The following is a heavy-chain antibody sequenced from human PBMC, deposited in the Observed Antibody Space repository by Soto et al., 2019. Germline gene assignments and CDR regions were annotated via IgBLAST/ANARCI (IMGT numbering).Heavy chain of an antibody. CDR2: IYYSGST. CDR3: AGRDGYSYGYDY. CDR1: GGSISSYY. J-gene: IGHJ4*01. D-gene: IGHD5-18*01. V-gene: IGHV4-59*01. Sequence: PSETLSLTCTVSGGSISSYYWSWIRQPPGKGLEWIGYIYYSGSTNYNPSLKSRVTISVDTSKNQFSLKLSSVTAADTAVYYCAGRDGYSYGYDYWGQEPWSPSPQ.